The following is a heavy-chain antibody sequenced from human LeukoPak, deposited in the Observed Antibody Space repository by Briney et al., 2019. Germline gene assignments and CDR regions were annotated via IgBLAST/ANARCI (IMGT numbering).Heavy chain of an antibody. CDR3: ARWDYYYYMDV. D-gene: IGHD1-26*01. CDR2: IYTSGST. V-gene: IGHV4-61*02. CDR1: GGSISSGSYY. J-gene: IGHJ6*03. Sequence: SETLSLTCTVSGGSISSGSYYWSWIRQPAGKGLEWIGRIYTSGSTNYNPSLKSRVTISVDTSKNQFSLKLSSVTAADTAVYYCARWDYYYYMDVWGKGTTVTVSS.